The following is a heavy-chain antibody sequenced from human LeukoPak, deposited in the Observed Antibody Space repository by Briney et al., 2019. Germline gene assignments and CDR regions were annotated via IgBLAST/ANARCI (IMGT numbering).Heavy chain of an antibody. V-gene: IGHV3-20*04. CDR3: ARPYCSSTSCPIPYGMDV. D-gene: IGHD2-2*01. J-gene: IGHJ6*02. CDR2: INWNGGST. CDR1: GFTFDDYG. Sequence: GGSLRLSCAASGFTFDDYGMSWVRQAPGEGLEWVSGINWNGGSTGYADSVKGRFTISRDNAKNSLYLQMNSLRAEDTALYYCARPYCSSTSCPIPYGMDVWGQGTTVTVSS.